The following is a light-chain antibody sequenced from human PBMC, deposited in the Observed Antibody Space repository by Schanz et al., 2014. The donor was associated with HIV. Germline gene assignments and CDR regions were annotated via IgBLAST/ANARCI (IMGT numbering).Light chain of an antibody. J-gene: IGKJ1*01. CDR3: QQYDIISWT. V-gene: IGKV1-5*03. Sequence: DIQMTQSPSTLSASVGDTVTITCRARQGVGTWLAWYQQKPGKAPNLLIYQASVLKTGVPSRFSGSRSGTEFTLTISSLQPDDFATYYCQQYDIISWTFGLGTKVETK. CDR2: QAS. CDR1: QGVGTW.